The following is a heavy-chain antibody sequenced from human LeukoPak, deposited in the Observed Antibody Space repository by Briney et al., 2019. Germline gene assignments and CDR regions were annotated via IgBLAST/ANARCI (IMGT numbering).Heavy chain of an antibody. CDR2: IKQDGSEK. V-gene: IGHV3-7*04. D-gene: IGHD6-6*01. Sequence: GGSLRLSCAASGFTFSSYYMAWVRQAPGKGLEWVANIKQDGSEKYYLGSVKGRFTISRDNAKNSLFLQLNSLRVEDTAVYYCARSYSSSRGTFDYWGQGTLVTVSS. J-gene: IGHJ4*02. CDR1: GFTFSSYY. CDR3: ARSYSSSRGTFDY.